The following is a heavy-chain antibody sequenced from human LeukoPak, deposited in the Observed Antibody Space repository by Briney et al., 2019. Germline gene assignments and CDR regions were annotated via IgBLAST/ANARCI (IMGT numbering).Heavy chain of an antibody. D-gene: IGHD3-16*01. V-gene: IGHV3-23*01. J-gene: IGHJ4*02. CDR1: GFTFGAYA. CDR3: AKGLTAGYDRDYVDY. CDR2: ISGGGVST. Sequence: PGGSLRLSCAASGFTFGAYAMSWVRQAPGKGLQWVSAISGGGVSTYYANSVKGRFTISRDNSRNTLYLQMYSLRADDTAIYYCAKGLTAGYDRDYVDYWGRGTLVTVSS.